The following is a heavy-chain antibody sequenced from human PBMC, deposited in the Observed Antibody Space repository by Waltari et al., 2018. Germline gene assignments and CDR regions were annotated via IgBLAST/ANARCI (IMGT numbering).Heavy chain of an antibody. CDR2: INSDGSSI. D-gene: IGHD5-18*01. CDR3: ARKGGRGYTYGPFYYDS. J-gene: IGHJ4*02. CDR1: GFWFSDYG. V-gene: IGHV3-74*01. Sequence: EVQLVEAGGDIVQPGGSLRLSCAASGFWFSDYGMQWVRQVPGKGLVWVSRINSDGSSISYSDSVKGRFTISRDNSKNMLYLQLNSLRAEDTAVYYCARKGGRGYTYGPFYYDSWGQGTLVTVSS.